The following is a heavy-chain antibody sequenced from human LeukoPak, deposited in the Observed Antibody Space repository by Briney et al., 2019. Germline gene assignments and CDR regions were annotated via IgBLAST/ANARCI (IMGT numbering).Heavy chain of an antibody. V-gene: IGHV4-34*01. J-gene: IGHJ4*02. CDR1: GGSLSGYY. D-gene: IGHD3-10*01. Sequence: SETLSLTCAVYGGSLSGYYWSWIRQPPGKGLEWIGEINHSGSTNYNPSLKSRVTISVDTSKNQFSLKLSSVTAADTAVYYCARHPVRGVTRHPFDYWGQGTLVTVSS. CDR2: INHSGST. CDR3: ARHPVRGVTRHPFDY.